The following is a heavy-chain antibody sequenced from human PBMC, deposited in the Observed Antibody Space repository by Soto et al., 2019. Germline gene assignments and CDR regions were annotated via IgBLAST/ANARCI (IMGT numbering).Heavy chain of an antibody. V-gene: IGHV1-69*06. J-gene: IGHJ6*02. D-gene: IGHD1-26*01. Sequence: GASVKVSCKASGGTFSSYAISWVRQAPGQGLEWMGGIIPIFGTANYAQKFQGRVTITADKSTSTAYMELSSLRSEDTAVYYCARVRDSGSLYYYYYGMDVWGQGTTVTVSS. CDR1: GGTFSSYA. CDR3: ARVRDSGSLYYYYYGMDV. CDR2: IIPIFGTA.